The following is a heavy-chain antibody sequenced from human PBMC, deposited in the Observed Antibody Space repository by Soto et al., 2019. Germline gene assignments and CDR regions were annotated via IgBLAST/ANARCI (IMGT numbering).Heavy chain of an antibody. CDR2: INAGNGNT. V-gene: IGHV1-3*01. Sequence: GASVKVSCKASGYTLGNHAVHWVRQAPGQRLEWVGCINAGNGNTKYSQKFQGRVTITGDTSASTTYMELSSLRSEDTALYYCATDQGSSSWYSSWFDPWGQGTLVTVSS. CDR1: GYTLGNHA. D-gene: IGHD6-13*01. J-gene: IGHJ5*02. CDR3: ATDQGSSSWYSSWFDP.